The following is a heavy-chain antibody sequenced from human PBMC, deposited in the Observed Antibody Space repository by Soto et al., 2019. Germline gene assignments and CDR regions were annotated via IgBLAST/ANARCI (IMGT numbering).Heavy chain of an antibody. CDR3: ARDGSKYCSSTSCLFDY. D-gene: IGHD2-2*01. CDR2: ISAYNGNT. CDR1: GYTFTSYG. Sequence: ASVKVSCKASGYTFTSYGISWVRQAPGQGLEWMGWISAYNGNTNYAQKLQGRVTMTTDTSTSTAYMELRSLRSDDTAVYYCARDGSKYCSSTSCLFDYWGQGTLVTVSS. V-gene: IGHV1-18*01. J-gene: IGHJ4*02.